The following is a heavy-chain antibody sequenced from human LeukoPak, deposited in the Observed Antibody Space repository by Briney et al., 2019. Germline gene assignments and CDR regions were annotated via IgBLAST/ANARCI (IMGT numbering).Heavy chain of an antibody. V-gene: IGHV4-4*07. Sequence: PSETLSLTCTVSGGSISSYYWSRIRQPAGKGLEWIGRIYTSGSTNYNPSLKSRVTMSVDTSKNQFSLKLSSVTAADTAVYYCAREDYYDSSGYYGPVYYWGQGTLVTVSS. CDR2: IYTSGST. CDR1: GGSISSYY. D-gene: IGHD3-22*01. CDR3: AREDYYDSSGYYGPVYY. J-gene: IGHJ4*02.